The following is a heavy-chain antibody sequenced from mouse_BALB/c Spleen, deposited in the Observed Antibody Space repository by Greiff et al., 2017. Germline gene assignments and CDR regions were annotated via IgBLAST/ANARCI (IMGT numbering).Heavy chain of an antibody. Sequence: VQLKQSGPELVKPGASVKMSCKASGYTFTSYVMHWVKQKPGQGLEWIGYINPYNDGTKYNEKFKGKATLTSDKSSSTAYMELSSLTSEDSAVYYCARPGRGPWFAYWGQGTLVTVSA. CDR2: INPYNDGT. CDR3: ARPGRGPWFAY. D-gene: IGHD4-1*01. CDR1: GYTFTSYV. J-gene: IGHJ3*01. V-gene: IGHV1-14*01.